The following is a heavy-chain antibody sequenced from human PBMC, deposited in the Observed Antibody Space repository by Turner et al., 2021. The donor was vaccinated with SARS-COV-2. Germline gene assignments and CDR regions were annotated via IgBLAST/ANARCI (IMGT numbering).Heavy chain of an antibody. Sequence: QVHLQPWGAGLLKPSETLSLTCAVSAGSFNAYYWSWVRQPPGKGLQWIGEINHRGSTSYNPSLKSRVTISVDTSKSQFSLKLSSVTAADTAGYYCAKRRGYCDSTGCNYGMDVWGQGTTVTVSS. CDR2: INHRGST. CDR3: AKRRGYCDSTGCNYGMDV. J-gene: IGHJ6*02. D-gene: IGHD2-2*01. CDR1: AGSFNAYY. V-gene: IGHV4-34*01.